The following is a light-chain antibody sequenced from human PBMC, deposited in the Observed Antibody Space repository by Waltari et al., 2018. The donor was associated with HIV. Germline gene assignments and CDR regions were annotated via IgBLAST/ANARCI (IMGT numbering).Light chain of an antibody. V-gene: IGKV1-5*03. Sequence: DIQMTQSPSTLSASVGDTVTLTGRASQSINRWLAWYQQKPGKAPKLLIYQASNLESGVPSRFSGSGSETEFTLTISSLQPDDFATYYCQQNHIYWTFGQGTKVEMK. J-gene: IGKJ1*01. CDR2: QAS. CDR1: QSINRW. CDR3: QQNHIYWT.